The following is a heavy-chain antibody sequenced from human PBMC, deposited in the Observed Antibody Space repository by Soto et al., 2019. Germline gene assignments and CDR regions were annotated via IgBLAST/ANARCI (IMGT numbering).Heavy chain of an antibody. CDR3: SSLSAYAFEI. D-gene: IGHD3-16*02. CDR2: LIPIFGTA. J-gene: IGHJ3*02. CDR1: GGTFSSYA. V-gene: IGHV1-69*01. Sequence: QVQLVQSGAEVKKPGSSVKVSCNASGGTFSSYAISWVRQAPGQGLEWMGGLIPIFGTANYAQKFQGRVTIAADESTSTAHMELSILRSEDAAVYYCSSLSAYAFEILVQGTMVTLSS.